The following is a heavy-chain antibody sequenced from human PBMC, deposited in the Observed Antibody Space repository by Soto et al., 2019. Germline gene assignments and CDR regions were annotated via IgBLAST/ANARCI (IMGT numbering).Heavy chain of an antibody. CDR2: VSNDGRRQ. V-gene: IGHV3-30*18. CDR3: AKSITTPPSESSTGRVALIDH. D-gene: IGHD2-8*02. Sequence: QVQLVESGGGAVQPGTSLRLSCAASGFGFSAFGMHWFRQAPGKGLEWVAVVSNDGRRQHYADSVRGRFTISRDNSQNTVSLQMNGLRPDDTARYYCAKSITTPPSESSTGRVALIDHWGRGALVIVSS. CDR1: GFGFSAFG. J-gene: IGHJ4*02.